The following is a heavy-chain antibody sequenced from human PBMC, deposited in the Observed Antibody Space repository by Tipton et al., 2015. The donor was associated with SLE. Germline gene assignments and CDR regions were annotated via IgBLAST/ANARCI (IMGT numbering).Heavy chain of an antibody. CDR1: GGSFSGYY. Sequence: TLSLTCAVYGGSFSGYYWNWIRQPPGKGLEWIGEINHSGSTNHNPSLKSRLTIAVDTSKNQFSLKLSSVTAADTAVYYCARLPTGFPNWFDPWGQGTLVTVSS. V-gene: IGHV4-34*01. J-gene: IGHJ5*02. D-gene: IGHD4-17*01. CDR3: ARLPTGFPNWFDP. CDR2: INHSGST.